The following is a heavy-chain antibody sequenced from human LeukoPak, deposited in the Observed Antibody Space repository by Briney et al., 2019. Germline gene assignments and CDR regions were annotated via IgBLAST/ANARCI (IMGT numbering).Heavy chain of an antibody. D-gene: IGHD6-19*01. CDR3: ARVRYRSAWLFDY. Sequence: GALRLSCAASGFTFSSYWMSWVRQAPGKGLEWVANIKQDGSEKYYVDSVKGRFTISRDNAKKSLYLQMNSLRAEDTAVYYCARVRYRSAWLFDYWGQGTLVTVSS. J-gene: IGHJ4*02. CDR1: GFTFSSYW. V-gene: IGHV3-7*04. CDR2: IKQDGSEK.